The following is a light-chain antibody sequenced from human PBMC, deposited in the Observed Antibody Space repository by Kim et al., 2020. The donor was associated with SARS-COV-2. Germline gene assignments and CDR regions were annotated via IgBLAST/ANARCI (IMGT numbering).Light chain of an antibody. CDR3: QQRGN. J-gene: IGKJ5*01. CDR1: QSVGTY. Sequence: PGERATLSCRASQSVGTYLAWYQQKPXQAPRLLIYDASKRATGIPARFRGSGSGTDFTLTIGTLEPEDSAVYYCQQRGNFGQGTRLEIK. V-gene: IGKV3-11*01. CDR2: DAS.